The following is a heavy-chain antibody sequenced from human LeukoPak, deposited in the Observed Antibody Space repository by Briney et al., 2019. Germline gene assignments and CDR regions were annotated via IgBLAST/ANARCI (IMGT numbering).Heavy chain of an antibody. J-gene: IGHJ4*02. V-gene: IGHV3-23*01. D-gene: IGHD2-2*01. CDR3: AKLSVGYSSSLGDY. CDR1: GFTFSNSY. CDR2: ISGSGAST. Sequence: GGSLRLSCAASGFTFSNSYMSWVRQAPGKGLEWVSCISGSGASTYYADSVKGRFTISRDNSKNTLYLQMNSLTTEDTALYYCAKLSVGYSSSLGDYWGQGTLVTVSS.